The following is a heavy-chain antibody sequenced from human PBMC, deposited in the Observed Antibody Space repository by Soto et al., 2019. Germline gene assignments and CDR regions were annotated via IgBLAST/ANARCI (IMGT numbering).Heavy chain of an antibody. CDR3: ARXXIPLTTXWYFDL. CDR1: GGSISGGIYY. D-gene: IGHD4-17*01. CDR2: IFHSGST. Sequence: QVQLQESGPGLVKPSETLSLTCTVSGGSISGGIYYWSWVRQSPGKGLEWIGYIFHSGSTFYNPSXXXXXXXXXXXXXXXXXXXXXXXXXXXXXXYXCARXXIPLTTXWYFDLWGRGTXVTVXX. V-gene: IGHV4-30-4*01. J-gene: IGHJ2*01.